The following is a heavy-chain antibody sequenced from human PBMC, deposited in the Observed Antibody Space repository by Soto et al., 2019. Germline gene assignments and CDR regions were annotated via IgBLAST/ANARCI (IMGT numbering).Heavy chain of an antibody. V-gene: IGHV4-59*01. CDR1: GGSITNYY. CDR2: IFYIGRS. D-gene: IGHD1-1*01. Sequence: QVQLQESGPGLVKPSETLSLTCAVSGGSITNYYWTWIRQPPGMGLEWIGYIFYIGRSNYNPSLKSRVTISVDTFKNQFSLKLSSVTAADTAVYYCARGDWNDYYYYGLDVWGQGTTVTVSS. J-gene: IGHJ6*02. CDR3: ARGDWNDYYYYGLDV.